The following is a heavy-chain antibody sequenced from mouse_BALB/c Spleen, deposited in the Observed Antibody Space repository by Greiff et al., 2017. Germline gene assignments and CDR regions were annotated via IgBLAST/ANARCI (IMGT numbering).Heavy chain of an antibody. Sequence: VQLQQSGAELVRPGALVKLSCKASGFNIKDYYMHWVKQRPEQGLEWIGWIDPENGNTIYVPKFQGKASITADTSSNTAYLQLSRLTSEDTAVYYCAVRFAYWGQGTLVTVSA. D-gene: IGHD2-14*01. CDR1: GFNIKDYY. CDR2: IDPENGNT. J-gene: IGHJ3*01. CDR3: AVRFAY. V-gene: IGHV14-1*02.